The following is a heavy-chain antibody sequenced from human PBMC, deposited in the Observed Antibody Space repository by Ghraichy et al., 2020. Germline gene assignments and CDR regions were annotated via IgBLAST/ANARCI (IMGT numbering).Heavy chain of an antibody. Sequence: SETLSLTCAVYGGSFSGYYWSWIRQPPGKGLEWIGEINHSGSTNYNPSLKSRVTISVDTSKNQFSLKLSSVTAADTAVYYCARVWAFRGVIIRKLYYYGMDVWGQGTTVTVSS. V-gene: IGHV4-34*01. CDR3: ARVWAFRGVIIRKLYYYGMDV. D-gene: IGHD3-10*01. CDR1: GGSFSGYY. J-gene: IGHJ6*02. CDR2: INHSGST.